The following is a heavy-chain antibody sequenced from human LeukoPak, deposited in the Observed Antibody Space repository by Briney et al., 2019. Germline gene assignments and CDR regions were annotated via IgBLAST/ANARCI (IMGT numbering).Heavy chain of an antibody. CDR3: AKDQILVTGTLGWFDP. V-gene: IGHV3-30*18. J-gene: IGHJ5*02. D-gene: IGHD6-19*01. CDR1: GFSFSSYD. Sequence: GRSLRLSCAASGFSFSSYDMHWVRQAPGKGLESVAFISQDGSKKYYADSVKGQFTISRDNSKNTLYLQMNSLRAEDTAVYYCAKDQILVTGTLGWFDPWGQGTLVTVSS. CDR2: ISQDGSKK.